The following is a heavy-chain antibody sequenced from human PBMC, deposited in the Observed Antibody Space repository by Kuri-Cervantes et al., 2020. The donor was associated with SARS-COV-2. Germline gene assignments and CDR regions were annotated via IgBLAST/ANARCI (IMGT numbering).Heavy chain of an antibody. D-gene: IGHD6-13*01. Sequence: GGSLRLSCAASGFTFSSYRMNWVRHAPGKGLEWVSSISSSSSYIYYADSVKGRFTISRDNAKNSLYLQMNSLRAEDTAVYYCARDSSSWSYYWGQGTLVTVSS. CDR2: ISSSSSYI. J-gene: IGHJ4*02. CDR3: ARDSSSWSYY. CDR1: GFTFSSYR. V-gene: IGHV3-21*01.